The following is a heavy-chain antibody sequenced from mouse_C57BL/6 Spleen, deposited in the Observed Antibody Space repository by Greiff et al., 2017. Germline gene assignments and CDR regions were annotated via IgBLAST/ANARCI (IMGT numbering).Heavy chain of an antibody. CDR1: GFTFSSYA. CDR3: AREITTAFDY. Sequence: EVQRVESGGGLVKPGGSLKLPCAASGFTFSSYAMSWVRQTPEKRLEWVATSSDGGSYTYYPDNVKGRFTISRDNAKNNLYLQMSHLKSEDTAMYDCAREITTAFDYWGQGTTLTVSS. CDR2: SSDGGSYT. D-gene: IGHD1-2*01. J-gene: IGHJ2*01. V-gene: IGHV5-4*01.